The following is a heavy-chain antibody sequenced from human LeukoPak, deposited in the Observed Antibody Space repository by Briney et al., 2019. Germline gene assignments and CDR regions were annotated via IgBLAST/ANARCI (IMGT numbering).Heavy chain of an antibody. CDR2: IYTSGST. J-gene: IGHJ6*03. CDR1: GGSLSSYY. Sequence: SETLSLTCTVSGGSLSSYYWSWIRQPPGKGLEWIAYIYTSGSTNYNPSLKSRVTISVDTSKNQFSLKLSSVTAADTAVYYCARHWELLEGDYYYYYMDVWGKGTTVTVSS. CDR3: ARHWELLEGDYYYYYMDV. V-gene: IGHV4-4*09. D-gene: IGHD1-26*01.